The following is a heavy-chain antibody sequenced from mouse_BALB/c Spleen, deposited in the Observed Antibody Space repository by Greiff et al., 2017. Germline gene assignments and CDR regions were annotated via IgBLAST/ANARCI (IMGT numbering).Heavy chain of an antibody. D-gene: IGHD1-1*01. CDR2: LSSGGSYT. J-gene: IGHJ2*01. Sequence: EVKVVESGGDLVKPGGSLKLSCAASGITFSSYGLSWVRQTPDKRLEWVATLSSGGSYTYYPDSVKGRFTIFRDNAKTTLYLQMSSLKSEDTAMYYCARQLITTVVAMDYWGQGTTLTVSS. V-gene: IGHV5-6*01. CDR3: ARQLITTVVAMDY. CDR1: GITFSSYG.